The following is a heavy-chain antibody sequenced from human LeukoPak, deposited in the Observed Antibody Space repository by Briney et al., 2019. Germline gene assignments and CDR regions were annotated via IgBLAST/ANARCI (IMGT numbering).Heavy chain of an antibody. CDR2: INPNSGGT. J-gene: IGHJ4*02. Sequence: ASVKVSCKSSGYTFTGYYMHWVRQAPGQGLEWMGWINPNSGGTNYAQKFQGRVTMTRDTSISTAYMELSRLRSDDTAVYYCARDTFTRDRPFDYWGQGTLVTVSS. V-gene: IGHV1-2*02. CDR1: GYTFTGYY. CDR3: ARDTFTRDRPFDY.